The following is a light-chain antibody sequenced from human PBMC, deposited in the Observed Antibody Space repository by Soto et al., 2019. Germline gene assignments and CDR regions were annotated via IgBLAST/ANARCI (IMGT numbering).Light chain of an antibody. CDR1: SSDVDDYKY. CDR2: EVT. J-gene: IGLJ2*01. V-gene: IGLV2-14*01. Sequence: QSALTQPASVSGSPGQSITISCTGTSSDVDDYKYVSWYQQHPGKAPKLMIFEVTNRPSGVSHRFSGSKSGNTASLTISGLQAEDEADYYCSSYTSSSTLFGGGTKLNVL. CDR3: SSYTSSSTL.